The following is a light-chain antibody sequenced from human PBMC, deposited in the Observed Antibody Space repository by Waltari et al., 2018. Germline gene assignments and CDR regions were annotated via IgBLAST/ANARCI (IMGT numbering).Light chain of an antibody. CDR3: QAWDSGTLV. Sequence: SYELTQPPSVSVSPGQTVSITCSGDKLGDKYACWYQQKPGQSPVLVIYQDRKRPSGIPERFSGSNSGNTVTLTISGTQTMDEADYYCQAWDSGTLVFGGGTKLTVL. CDR2: QDR. CDR1: KLGDKY. V-gene: IGLV3-1*01. J-gene: IGLJ2*01.